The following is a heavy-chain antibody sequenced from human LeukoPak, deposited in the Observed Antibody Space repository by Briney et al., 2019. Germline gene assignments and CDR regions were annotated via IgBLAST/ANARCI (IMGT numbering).Heavy chain of an antibody. J-gene: IGHJ6*03. CDR3: ARTRDGYNYYNYYYMDV. CDR2: IYTSGST. CDR1: GDSISSYY. V-gene: IGHV4-4*07. Sequence: MTSETLSLTCTVSGDSISSYYWSWIRQPAGKGLEWIGRIYTSGSTNYNPSLKSRVTISVDTSKNQFSLKLSSVTAADTAVYYCARTRDGYNYYNYYYMDVWGKGTTVTVTS. D-gene: IGHD5-24*01.